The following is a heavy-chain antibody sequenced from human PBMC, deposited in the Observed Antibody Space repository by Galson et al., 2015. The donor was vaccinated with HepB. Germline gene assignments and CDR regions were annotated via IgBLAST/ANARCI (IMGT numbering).Heavy chain of an antibody. Sequence: SLRLSCAASGFTFSNAWMNWVRQAPGKGLEWVGRIKSKTDGGTTVYAAPVKGRFTISRDDSKNTLYLQMNSLKTEDTAVYYCTTGATYVWGDYFDYWGQGTLVTVSS. CDR1: GFTFSNAW. CDR2: IKSKTDGGTT. CDR3: TTGATYVWGDYFDY. V-gene: IGHV3-15*07. D-gene: IGHD3-16*01. J-gene: IGHJ4*02.